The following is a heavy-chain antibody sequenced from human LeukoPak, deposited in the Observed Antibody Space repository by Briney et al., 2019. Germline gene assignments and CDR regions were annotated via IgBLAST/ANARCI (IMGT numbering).Heavy chain of an antibody. J-gene: IGHJ4*02. D-gene: IGHD3-22*01. CDR1: GFTFNIYA. CDR2: TTSSGGAT. V-gene: IGHV3-23*01. Sequence: TGWSLRLSCVASGFTFNIYAMSWVRQPTGKGPEWVSSTTSSGGATYYADSVKGRFTISRDNSRNTLFLQMNSLRAEDTAVYFCVKDRPNYYDGNGHNYRRDGDCWGQGTLVTVSS. CDR3: VKDRPNYYDGNGHNYRRDGDC.